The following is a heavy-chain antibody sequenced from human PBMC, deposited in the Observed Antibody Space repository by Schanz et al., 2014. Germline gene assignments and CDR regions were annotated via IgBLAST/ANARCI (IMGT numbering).Heavy chain of an antibody. CDR3: AKIERNED. D-gene: IGHD1-1*01. V-gene: IGHV3-23*04. Sequence: EVHLVESGGGLVQPGGSLRLSCAASGFNFSDYAMCWVRQAPGKGLEWVSAISGGGGTTYYTDSVKGRFTISRDNSKNTLYLQMNSLRAEDTAVYFCAKIERNEDWGQGTLVTVSS. CDR1: GFNFSDYA. CDR2: ISGGGGTT. J-gene: IGHJ4*02.